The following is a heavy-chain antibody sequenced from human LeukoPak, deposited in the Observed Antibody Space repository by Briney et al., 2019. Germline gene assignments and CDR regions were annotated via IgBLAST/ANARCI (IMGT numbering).Heavy chain of an antibody. D-gene: IGHD2-2*01. J-gene: IGHJ4*02. CDR3: AKDLYCSSTSCAPEGRFDY. Sequence: GGSLRLSCAASGFTFSSYAMSWVRQAPGKGLEWVSAISGSGGSTYYADSVKGRFTISRDNSKNTLYLQMNSLRAEDTAVYYCAKDLYCSSTSCAPEGRFDYWGQGTLVTVSS. V-gene: IGHV3-23*01. CDR2: ISGSGGST. CDR1: GFTFSSYA.